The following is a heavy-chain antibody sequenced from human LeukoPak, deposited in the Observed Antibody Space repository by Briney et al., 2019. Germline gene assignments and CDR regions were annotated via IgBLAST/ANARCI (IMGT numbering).Heavy chain of an antibody. V-gene: IGHV3-21*01. CDR2: ISSSSNYI. CDR3: AKDGRSTERGGGALDI. Sequence: GGSLRLSCAVSGFTFSSYSMNWVRQAPGKGLEWVSSISSSSNYIYYADSVRGRFTISRDNAKNSLSLQMNSLRAEDTAVYYCAKDGRSTERGGGALDIWGQGTMVTVSS. D-gene: IGHD3-16*01. CDR1: GFTFSSYS. J-gene: IGHJ3*02.